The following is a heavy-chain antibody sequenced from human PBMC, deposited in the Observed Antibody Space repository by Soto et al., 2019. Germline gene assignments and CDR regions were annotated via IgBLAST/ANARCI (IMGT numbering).Heavy chain of an antibody. Sequence: QVQLQESGPGLVKPSGTLSLTCAVSGGSISSSNWWSWVRQPPGKRLEWIGEIYHSGSTNYNPSLKRRVTISVDKSKNQFSLKLSSVTAADTAVYYCARSPSIAAAVFDYWGQGTLVTVSS. CDR3: ARSPSIAAAVFDY. J-gene: IGHJ4*02. D-gene: IGHD6-13*01. V-gene: IGHV4-4*02. CDR2: IYHSGST. CDR1: GGSISSSNW.